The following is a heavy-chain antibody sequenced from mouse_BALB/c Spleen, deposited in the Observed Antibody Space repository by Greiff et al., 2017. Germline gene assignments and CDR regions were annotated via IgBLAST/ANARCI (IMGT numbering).Heavy chain of an antibody. Sequence: EVQGVESGGGLVKPGGSLKLSCAASGFTFSSYAMSWVRQSPEKRLEWVAEISSGGSYTYYPDTVTGRFTISRDNAKNTLYLEMSSLRSEDTAMYYCARAGGYDGFAYWGQGTLVTVSA. D-gene: IGHD2-2*01. CDR1: GFTFSSYA. V-gene: IGHV5-9-4*01. J-gene: IGHJ3*01. CDR3: ARAGGYDGFAY. CDR2: ISSGGSYT.